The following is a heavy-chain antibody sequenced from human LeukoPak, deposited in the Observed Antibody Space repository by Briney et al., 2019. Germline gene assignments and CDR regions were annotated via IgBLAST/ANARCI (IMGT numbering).Heavy chain of an antibody. V-gene: IGHV3-30*18. Sequence: PGGSLRLSCAASGFTFSSYGMHWVRQAPGKGLEWVAVISYDGSNKYYADSVTGRYSISRENSKNTLYLHMNSLRAEDTAVDFCAKGPHQYYFDYWGQGTLVTVSS. CDR2: ISYDGSNK. CDR1: GFTFSSYG. CDR3: AKGPHQYYFDY. J-gene: IGHJ4*02. D-gene: IGHD2-2*01.